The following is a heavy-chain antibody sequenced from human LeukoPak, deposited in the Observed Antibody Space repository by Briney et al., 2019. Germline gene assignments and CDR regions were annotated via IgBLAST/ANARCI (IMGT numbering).Heavy chain of an antibody. CDR1: GFTVSSNY. J-gene: IGHJ4*02. D-gene: IGHD6-19*01. CDR3: AREGTSSGWYPFDY. V-gene: IGHV3-53*01. Sequence: GGSLRLSCAASGFTVSSNYMSWVRQAPGKGLEWVSVICSGGSTYYADSVKGRFTISRDNSKNTLYLQMNSLRAEDTAVYYCAREGTSSGWYPFDYWGQGTLVTVSS. CDR2: ICSGGST.